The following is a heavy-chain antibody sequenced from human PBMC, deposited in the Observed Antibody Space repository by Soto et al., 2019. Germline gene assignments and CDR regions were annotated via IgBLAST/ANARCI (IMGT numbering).Heavy chain of an antibody. CDR2: ISYDADNK. J-gene: IGHJ4*02. CDR1: GLTFSDYY. D-gene: IGHD3-16*01. CDR3: ARVLFGSDTYYFDY. Sequence: PGGSLRLSCAASGLTFSDYYMSWIRQAPGKGLEWVALISYDADNKHYADSVKGRLTISRDNSKNTLYLQMDSLRTEDTAVYYCARVLFGSDTYYFDYWGLGTLVTVS. V-gene: IGHV3-30*14.